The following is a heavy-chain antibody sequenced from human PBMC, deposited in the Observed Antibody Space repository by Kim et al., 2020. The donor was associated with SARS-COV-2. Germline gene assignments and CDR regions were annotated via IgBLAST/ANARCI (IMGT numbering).Heavy chain of an antibody. CDR3: ARDKEAGALWFGELVYTFDP. V-gene: IGHV3-30*04. J-gene: IGHJ5*02. D-gene: IGHD3-10*01. CDR1: GFTFSSYA. Sequence: GGSLRLSCAASGFTFSSYAMHWVRQAPGKGLEWVAVISYDGSNKYYADSVKGRFTISRDNSKNTLYLQMNSLRAEDTAVYYCARDKEAGALWFGELVYTFDPWGQGTLVTVSS. CDR2: ISYDGSNK.